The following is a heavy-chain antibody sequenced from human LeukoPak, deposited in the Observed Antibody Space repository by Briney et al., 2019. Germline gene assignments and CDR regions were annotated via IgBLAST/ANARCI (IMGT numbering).Heavy chain of an antibody. CDR1: GFTFRRYT. Sequence: GGSLRLSCAASGFTFRRYTMNWVRQAPGKGLEWVASISSSTAYLYYAGSLRGRFTVSRDNTQSVLYLQMSSLGAEDTAVYYCAREGLLTRLSSSDAFDVWGQGTRVTVSS. CDR3: AREGLLTRLSSSDAFDV. D-gene: IGHD4-11*01. CDR2: ISSSTAYL. V-gene: IGHV3-21*06. J-gene: IGHJ3*01.